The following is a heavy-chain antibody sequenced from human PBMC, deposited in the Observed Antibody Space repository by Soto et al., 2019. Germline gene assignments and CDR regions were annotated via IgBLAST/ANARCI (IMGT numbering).Heavy chain of an antibody. CDR3: ARVGPWVPYYYDSRPYTFENWFDP. CDR2: IYHGGST. V-gene: IGHV4-38-2*01. D-gene: IGHD3-22*01. Sequence: NPSETLSLTCAVSGYSISSGYYWGWLRQPPGKGLECIGSIYHGGSTYYNPSLNSLVTLSFYMTNNHVSRILNSVTAADTAVYYFARVGPWVPYYYDSRPYTFENWFDPWGQGTLVSVSS. CDR1: GYSISSGYY. J-gene: IGHJ5*02.